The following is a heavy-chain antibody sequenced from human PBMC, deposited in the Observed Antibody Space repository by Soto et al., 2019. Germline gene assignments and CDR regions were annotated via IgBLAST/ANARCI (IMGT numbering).Heavy chain of an antibody. CDR3: AKETGFQVVNLGASDFDS. Sequence: EVQLLESGGGLVQPGGSLRLSCAASGFSFSNYAMSWVRQAPGKGLERVSIISRSGSSTYYTDSLKGRFASSRDNSKNTMFLQMNSLRAEDTAVSYGAKETGFQVVNLGASDFDSWGQGSLVSVSS. CDR1: GFSFSNYA. J-gene: IGHJ4*02. V-gene: IGHV3-23*01. D-gene: IGHD6-6*01. CDR2: ISRSGSST.